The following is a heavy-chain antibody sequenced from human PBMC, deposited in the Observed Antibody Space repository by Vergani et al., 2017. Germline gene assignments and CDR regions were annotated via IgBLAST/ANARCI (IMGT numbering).Heavy chain of an antibody. CDR1: GFTFSSYA. Sequence: EVQLLESGGGLVQPGGSLRLSCAASGFTFSSYAMSWVRQAPGKGLEWVSVIYSGGSSTYYADSVKGRFTISRDNSKTTLYLQMNSLRAEDTAVYYCAKRWVAGIRKGIDYWGQGTLVTVSS. J-gene: IGHJ4*02. CDR3: AKRWVAGIRKGIDY. CDR2: IYSGGSST. V-gene: IGHV3-23*03. D-gene: IGHD6-19*01.